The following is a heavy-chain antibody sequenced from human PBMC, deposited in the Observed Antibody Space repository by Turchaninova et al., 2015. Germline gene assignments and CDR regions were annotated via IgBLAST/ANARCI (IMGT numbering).Heavy chain of an antibody. CDR1: GFSISSLHW. V-gene: IGHV4-28*01. J-gene: IGHJ4*02. CDR3: ARRTVTEYYIDY. Sequence: QVQLQESGPGLVQPPDTLSLTRAVSGFSISSLHWWGWNRQPPGKGLEWIGYIYDSGSTYYNPSLKSRVTMSVDTSKNQFSLKLSSVTAVDTAVYYCARRTVTEYYIDYWGQGTLVTVSS. CDR2: IYDSGST. D-gene: IGHD4-17*01.